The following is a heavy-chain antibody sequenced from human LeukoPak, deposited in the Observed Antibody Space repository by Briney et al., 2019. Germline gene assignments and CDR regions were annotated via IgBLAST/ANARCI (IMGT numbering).Heavy chain of an antibody. D-gene: IGHD5-24*01. CDR2: ISPTGSFT. CDR1: GYTFTNNF. V-gene: IGHV1-46*01. Sequence: GASLTVSSTAFGYTFTNNFMHWVRQAPGQGPEWMGLISPTGSFTAYAQKFQGRVTLTRDMSTSTDYLELSSLRSEDTAVYYCARDNSVRDEAWWFNPWGQGTLVTVSS. CDR3: ARDNSVRDEAWWFNP. J-gene: IGHJ5*02.